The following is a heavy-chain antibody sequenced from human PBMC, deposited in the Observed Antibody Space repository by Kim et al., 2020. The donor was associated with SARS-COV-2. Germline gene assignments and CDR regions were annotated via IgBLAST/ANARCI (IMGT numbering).Heavy chain of an antibody. J-gene: IGHJ6*01. CDR3: ARDKDIVVVTSYGMDV. CDR1: GFTFSSYA. CDR2: ISYDGSNK. Sequence: GGSLRLSCAASGFTFSSYAMHWVRQAPGKGLEWVAVISYDGSNKYYADSVKGRFTISRDNSKNTLYLQMNSLRAEDMAVYYCARDKDIVVVTSYGMDVWG. V-gene: IGHV3-30-3*01. D-gene: IGHD2-21*02.